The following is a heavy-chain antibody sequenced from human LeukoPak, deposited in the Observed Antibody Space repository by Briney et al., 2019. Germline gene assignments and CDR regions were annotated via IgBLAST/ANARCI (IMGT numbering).Heavy chain of an antibody. CDR1: GITFSSNW. V-gene: IGHV3-7*01. J-gene: IGHJ4*02. CDR3: ARYRREGLYYFDY. CDR2: IKEDGSEI. Sequence: GGSLRLSCAVSGITFSSNWMGWVRQAPGKGLEWVANIKEDGSEIHYVDSVKGRFTISRDNAKISLYLQMNSLRDEDTAVYYCARYRREGLYYFDYWGQGTLVTVSS. D-gene: IGHD2/OR15-2a*01.